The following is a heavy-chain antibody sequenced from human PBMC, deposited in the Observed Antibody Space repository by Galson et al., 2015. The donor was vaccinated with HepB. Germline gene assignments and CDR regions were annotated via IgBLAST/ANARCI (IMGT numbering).Heavy chain of an antibody. CDR2: IYPFDSDT. D-gene: IGHD6-13*01. CDR1: ANSFSTYW. Sequence: QSGAEVKKSGESLKISCKSPANSFSTYWIGWVRQMPGKGLEWMGIIYPFDSDTRYSPSFQGQVTISADKSISTAYLQWSSLKASDTAIYYCARQRAAAGLSHGFNMWSQGTMVTVSS. J-gene: IGHJ3*02. V-gene: IGHV5-51*01. CDR3: ARQRAAAGLSHGFNM.